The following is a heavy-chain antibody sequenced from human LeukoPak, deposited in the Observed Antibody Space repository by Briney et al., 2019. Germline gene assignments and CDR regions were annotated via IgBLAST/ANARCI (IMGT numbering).Heavy chain of an antibody. Sequence: ASVKVSCKASGYTFTGYYMHWVRQAPGRGLEWMGWINPNSGGTNYAQKFQGRVTMTRDTSIGTAYMELSRLRSDDTAVYYCAKVAAAGTAYYYYYMDVWGKGTTVTISS. CDR1: GYTFTGYY. J-gene: IGHJ6*03. D-gene: IGHD6-13*01. CDR2: INPNSGGT. CDR3: AKVAAAGTAYYYYYMDV. V-gene: IGHV1-2*02.